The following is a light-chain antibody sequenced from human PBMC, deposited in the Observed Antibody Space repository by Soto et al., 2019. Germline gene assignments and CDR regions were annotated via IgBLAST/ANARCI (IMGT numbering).Light chain of an antibody. Sequence: EIVLTQSPATLSLSPGERATLSCRASQSVSSYLAWYQQKPGQAPRLLIYDASNTATGIPARFSGSGSATDFTLTISSLEPGDFAVYYCQERSNWPRTVGGGIKVEIK. J-gene: IGKJ4*01. CDR2: DAS. CDR3: QERSNWPRT. V-gene: IGKV3-11*01. CDR1: QSVSSY.